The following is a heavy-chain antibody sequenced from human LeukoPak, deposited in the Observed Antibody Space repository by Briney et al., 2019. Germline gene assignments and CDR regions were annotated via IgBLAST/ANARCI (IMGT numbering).Heavy chain of an antibody. V-gene: IGHV3-21*01. CDR3: AKTARQAILTDY. Sequence: GGSLRLSCAASGFTFSSYSMNWVRQAPGKGLEWVSSISSSSTYIYYADSVKGRFIISRDNSKNTLYLQMNSLRAEDTAVYYCAKTARQAILTDYWGQGTLVTVSS. CDR2: ISSSSTYI. CDR1: GFTFSSYS. D-gene: IGHD3-9*01. J-gene: IGHJ4*02.